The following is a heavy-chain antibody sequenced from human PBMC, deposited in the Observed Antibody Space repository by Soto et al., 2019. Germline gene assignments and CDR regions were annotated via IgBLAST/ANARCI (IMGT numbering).Heavy chain of an antibody. V-gene: IGHV4-31*03. CDR3: AGDRYSSSSYWYFDL. J-gene: IGHJ2*01. CDR2: IYCSGST. CDR1: GGSISSGGYY. Sequence: QVQLQESGPGLVKPSQTLSLTCTVSGGSISSGGYYWSWIRQHPGKGLEWIGYIYCSGSTYYNPSLKSRVTISVDTSKHQCSLKLSSVTAADTAVYYWAGDRYSSSSYWYFDLWGRGTLVTVSS. D-gene: IGHD6-6*01.